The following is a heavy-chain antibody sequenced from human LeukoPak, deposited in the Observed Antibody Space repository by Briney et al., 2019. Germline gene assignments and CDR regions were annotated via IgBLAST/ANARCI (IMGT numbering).Heavy chain of an antibody. CDR1: GFSFNTYP. CDR3: ARPDDSESFYRANHY. J-gene: IGHJ4*02. V-gene: IGHV3-30*04. Sequence: GGSLRLSCAASGFSFNTYPMHWVRQAPGKGLEWVAVISNDGNNKYYADSVKGRFTISRDNSNNNLHLQMNGLRVEDTAVYYCARPDDSESFYRANHYWGRGTLVTVS. CDR2: ISNDGNNK. D-gene: IGHD3-10*01.